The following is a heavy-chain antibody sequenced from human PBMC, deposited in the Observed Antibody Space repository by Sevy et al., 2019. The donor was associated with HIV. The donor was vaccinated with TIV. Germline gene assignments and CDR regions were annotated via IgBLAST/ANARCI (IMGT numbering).Heavy chain of an antibody. D-gene: IGHD3-22*01. J-gene: IGHJ3*02. V-gene: IGHV1-69*13. CDR2: IISKFGTT. CDR1: GGSFSNFP. Sequence: ASVKVSCEASGGSFSNFPVSWVRQAPGQGLEWMGMIISKFGTTDYAQKFQGRVTITADESTTTAYMELTSLRSEDTAVYYCARDIPDYVSGYYSVDAFDIWGQGTKVTVSS. CDR3: ARDIPDYVSGYYSVDAFDI.